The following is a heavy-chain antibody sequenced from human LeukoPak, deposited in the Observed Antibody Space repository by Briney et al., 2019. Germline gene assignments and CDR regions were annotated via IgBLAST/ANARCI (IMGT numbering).Heavy chain of an antibody. V-gene: IGHV3-48*01. D-gene: IGHD1-26*01. J-gene: IGHJ4*02. Sequence: GGSLRLSCAASGFTFSSYSMNWVRQAPGKGLEWVSYISSSSSTIYYADSVKGRFTISRDNAKNSLYLQMNSLRAEDTAVYYCARMVGATKDYWGQGTLVTVSS. CDR3: ARMVGATKDY. CDR1: GFTFSSYS. CDR2: ISSSSSTI.